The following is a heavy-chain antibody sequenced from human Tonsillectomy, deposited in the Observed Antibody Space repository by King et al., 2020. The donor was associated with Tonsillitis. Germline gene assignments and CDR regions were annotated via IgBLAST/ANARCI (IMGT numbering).Heavy chain of an antibody. CDR1: GFTFRNAW. J-gene: IGHJ4*02. Sequence: VQLVESGGGLVKPGGSLRLSCAASGFTFRNAWMSWVRQAPGKGLEWVARIKSKTDGGTTDYAVPVKGRFTISRDDSKNTLYLQMNSLKTEDTAVYYCTTGNSPYYDSSDHYFDNWGQGTLVTVSS. CDR2: IKSKTDGGTT. D-gene: IGHD3-22*01. V-gene: IGHV3-15*01. CDR3: TTGNSPYYDSSDHYFDN.